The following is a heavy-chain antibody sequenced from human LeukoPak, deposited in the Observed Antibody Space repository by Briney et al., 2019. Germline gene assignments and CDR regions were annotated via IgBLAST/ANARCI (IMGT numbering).Heavy chain of an antibody. Sequence: SQTLSLTCAISGDSFSSNGAAWNWLRQSPSRGLEWLGRTYYRSKWYNDYAVSVKSRIIINPDTSRNQFSLQLNSVTPEDTAVYYCTRQKRDSEYYNGLDVWGQGTTVTVSS. D-gene: IGHD2-8*01. CDR2: TYYRSKWYN. CDR1: GDSFSSNGAA. CDR3: TRQKRDSEYYNGLDV. V-gene: IGHV6-1*01. J-gene: IGHJ6*02.